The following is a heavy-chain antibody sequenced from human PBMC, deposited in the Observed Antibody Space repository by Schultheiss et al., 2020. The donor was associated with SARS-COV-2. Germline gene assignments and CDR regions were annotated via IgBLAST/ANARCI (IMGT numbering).Heavy chain of an antibody. Sequence: GGSLRLSCAASGFTFDDYAMHWVRQAPGKGLEWVSGISWNSGSIGYADSVKGRFTISRDNTKNSLFLQMNNLRAEDTAVYYCARGGIRFLEWPWGQGTLVTVSS. CDR3: ARGGIRFLEWP. CDR2: ISWNSGSI. D-gene: IGHD3-3*01. J-gene: IGHJ5*02. V-gene: IGHV3-9*01. CDR1: GFTFDDYA.